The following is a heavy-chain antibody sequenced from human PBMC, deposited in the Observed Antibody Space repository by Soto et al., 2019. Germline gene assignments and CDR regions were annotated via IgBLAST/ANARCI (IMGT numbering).Heavy chain of an antibody. CDR1: GFTFSSYG. CDR3: ARDRGAAWFDP. J-gene: IGHJ5*02. Sequence: GGSLRLSCAASGFTFSSYGMPWVRQAPGKGLEWVAVIWYDGSNKYYADSVKGRFTISRDNSKNTLYLQMNSLRAEDTAVYYCARDRGAAWFDPWGQGTLVTVSS. V-gene: IGHV3-33*01. CDR2: IWYDGSNK. D-gene: IGHD3-10*01.